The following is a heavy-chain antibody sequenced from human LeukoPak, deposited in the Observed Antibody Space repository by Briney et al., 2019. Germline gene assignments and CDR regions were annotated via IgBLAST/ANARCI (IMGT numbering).Heavy chain of an antibody. V-gene: IGHV3-21*01. J-gene: IGHJ3*02. D-gene: IGHD1-26*01. CDR3: ARQVGAMAFDI. Sequence: GGSLRLSCAASGFTFSSYSMNWVRQAPGKGLEWVSSISSSSYIYYADSVKGRFTISRDNAKNSLYLQMSSLRAEDTAVYYCARQVGAMAFDIWGQGTMVTVSS. CDR2: ISSSSYI. CDR1: GFTFSSYS.